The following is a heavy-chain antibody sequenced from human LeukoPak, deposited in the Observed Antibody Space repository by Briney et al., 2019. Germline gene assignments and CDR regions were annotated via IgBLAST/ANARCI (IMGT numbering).Heavy chain of an antibody. CDR2: INPSGGST. D-gene: IGHD3-9*01. CDR1: GYTFTSYY. CDR3: ARVGQLTGHYDY. V-gene: IGHV1-46*01. Sequence: GASEKVSCKASGYTFTSYYMHWVRQAPGQGLEWMGIINPSGGSTSYAQKFQGRVTMTSETSTSTVYMELSSLRSEDTAVYYCARVGQLTGHYDYWGQGTLVTVSS. J-gene: IGHJ4*02.